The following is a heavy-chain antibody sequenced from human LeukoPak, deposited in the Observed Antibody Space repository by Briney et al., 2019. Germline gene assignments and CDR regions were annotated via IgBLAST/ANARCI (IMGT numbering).Heavy chain of an antibody. V-gene: IGHV4-31*03. CDR1: GGSIGSGGYY. J-gene: IGHJ4*02. D-gene: IGHD3-3*02. CDR2: IYYSGST. CDR3: AREADIYYFDY. Sequence: SETLSLTCTVSGGSIGSGGYYWSWIRQHPGKGLEWIGYIYYSGSTYYNPSLKSRVTISVDTSKNQFSLKLSSVTAADTAVYYCAREADIYYFDYWGQGTLVTVSS.